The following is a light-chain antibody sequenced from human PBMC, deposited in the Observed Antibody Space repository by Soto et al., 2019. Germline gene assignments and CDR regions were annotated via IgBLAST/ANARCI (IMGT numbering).Light chain of an antibody. Sequence: QSALTQPRSVSGSPGQSVTISCTGTSSDVGGYDYVSWYQQHPGKAPKLMIYAVSKRPSGVPDRFSGSKSGNTASLTISGLQAEDEADYYCCSYAGSYTHVVFGGGTKVTVL. CDR3: CSYAGSYTHVV. CDR1: SSDVGGYDY. V-gene: IGLV2-11*01. CDR2: AVS. J-gene: IGLJ2*01.